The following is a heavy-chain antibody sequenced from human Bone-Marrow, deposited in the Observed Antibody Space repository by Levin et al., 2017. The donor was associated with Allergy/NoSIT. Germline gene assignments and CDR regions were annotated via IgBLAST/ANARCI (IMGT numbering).Heavy chain of an antibody. D-gene: IGHD2-15*01. Sequence: PGGSLRLSCAASGFTFSDYYMSWIRQAPGKGLEWVSYISTSGNTIYYADSVKGRFTISRDNAKNSLYVQMNSLRAEDTAVYYCARPNCSPGRCHHYYYYGMDVWGQGTTVTVSS. J-gene: IGHJ6*02. CDR3: ARPNCSPGRCHHYYYYGMDV. V-gene: IGHV3-11*01. CDR2: ISTSGNTI. CDR1: GFTFSDYY.